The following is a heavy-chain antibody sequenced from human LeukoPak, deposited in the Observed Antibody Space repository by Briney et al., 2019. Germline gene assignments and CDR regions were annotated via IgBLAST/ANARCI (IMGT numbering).Heavy chain of an antibody. CDR2: ISYDGSNK. CDR3: ARDAGNPLQHNWFDP. CDR1: GFTFSSYA. J-gene: IGHJ5*02. V-gene: IGHV3-30-3*01. Sequence: HPGGSLRLSCAASGFTFSSYAMHWVRQAPGKGLEWVAVISYDGSNKYYADSVKGRFTISRDNSKNTLYLQMNSLRAEDTAVYYCARDAGNPLQHNWFDPWGQGTLVTVSS.